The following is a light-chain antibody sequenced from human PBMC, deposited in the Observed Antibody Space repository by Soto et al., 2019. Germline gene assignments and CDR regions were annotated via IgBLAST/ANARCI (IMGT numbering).Light chain of an antibody. CDR1: ASTIGRNY. V-gene: IGLV1-47*01. CDR3: AAWDDNLSGFYV. J-gene: IGLJ1*01. CDR2: RNS. Sequence: SVLTQSPSASGTPGQRVTISCSGSASTIGRNYVYWYQQLPGTAPKLLIYRNSQRPSGVPDRFSGSKSGTSASLAISGLRSEDEADYYCAAWDDNLSGFYVFGDGTKLTVL.